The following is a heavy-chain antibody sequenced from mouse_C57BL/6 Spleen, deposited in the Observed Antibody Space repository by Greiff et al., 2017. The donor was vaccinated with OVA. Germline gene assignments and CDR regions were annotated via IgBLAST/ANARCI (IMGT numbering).Heavy chain of an antibody. Sequence: QVQLKQSGAELVRPGASVTLSCKASGYTFTDYEMHWVKQTPVHGLEWIGAIDPETGGTAYNQKFKGKAILTADKSSSTAYMELRSLTSEDSAVYYCTIWTYYGSSYFDYWGQGTTLTVSS. CDR3: TIWTYYGSSYFDY. V-gene: IGHV1-15*01. CDR1: GYTFTDYE. CDR2: IDPETGGT. J-gene: IGHJ2*01. D-gene: IGHD1-1*01.